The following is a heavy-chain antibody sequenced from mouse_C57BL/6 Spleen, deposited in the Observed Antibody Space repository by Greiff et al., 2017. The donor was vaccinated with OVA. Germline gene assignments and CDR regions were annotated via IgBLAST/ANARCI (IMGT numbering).Heavy chain of an antibody. CDR3: AYGNWYFDV. V-gene: IGHV1-81*01. Sequence: VQLQQSGAELARPGASVKLSCKASGYTFTSYGISWVKQRTGQGLEWIGEIYPRSGNTYYNEKFKGKATLTADKSSSTAYMELRSLTSEDSAVYFCAYGNWYFDVWGTGTTVTVSS. D-gene: IGHD1-1*01. CDR2: IYPRSGNT. CDR1: GYTFTSYG. J-gene: IGHJ1*03.